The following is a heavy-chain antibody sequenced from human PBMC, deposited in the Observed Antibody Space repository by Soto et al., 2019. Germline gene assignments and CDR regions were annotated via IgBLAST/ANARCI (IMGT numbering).Heavy chain of an antibody. CDR2: IKSKTDGGTT. Sequence: GGSLRLSCAASGFTFSNAWMSWVRQAPGKGLEWVGRIKSKTDGGTTDYAAPVKGRFTISRDDSKNTLYLQMNSLKTEDTAVYYCTTDGSMAVTTDWYFDLWGRGTLVTVSS. D-gene: IGHD4-4*01. CDR1: GFTFSNAW. CDR3: TTDGSMAVTTDWYFDL. V-gene: IGHV3-15*01. J-gene: IGHJ2*01.